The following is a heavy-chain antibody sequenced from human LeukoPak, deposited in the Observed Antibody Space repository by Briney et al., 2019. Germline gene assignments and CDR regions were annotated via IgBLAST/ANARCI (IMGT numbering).Heavy chain of an antibody. CDR2: ISGSGGNT. CDR1: EFTFNNYA. CDR3: AKDTNWNYDWFDP. Sequence: SGGSLRLSCVASEFTFNNYAMAWVRQGPGKGLEWVSSISGSGGNTYYADSVKGRFTISRDNSKNTLYLQMNSLRAEDTAVYYCAKDTNWNYDWFDPWGQGTLVTVSS. J-gene: IGHJ5*02. V-gene: IGHV3-23*01. D-gene: IGHD1-7*01.